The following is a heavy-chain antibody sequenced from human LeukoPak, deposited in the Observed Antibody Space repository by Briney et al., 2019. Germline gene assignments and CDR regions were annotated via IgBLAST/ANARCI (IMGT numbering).Heavy chain of an antibody. CDR2: IKQDGSEK. V-gene: IGHV3-7*01. CDR1: GFTFSSYW. Sequence: GGSLRLSCAASGFTFSSYWMSWVRQAPGKGLEWAANIKQDGSEKYYVDSVKGRFTISRDNAKNSLYLQMNSLRAEDTAVYYCARRARRSGPRWDYWGQGTLVTVSS. D-gene: IGHD4-23*01. CDR3: ARRARRSGPRWDY. J-gene: IGHJ4*02.